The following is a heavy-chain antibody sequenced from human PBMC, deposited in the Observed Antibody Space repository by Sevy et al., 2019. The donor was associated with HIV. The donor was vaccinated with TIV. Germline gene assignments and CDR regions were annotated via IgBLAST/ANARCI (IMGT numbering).Heavy chain of an antibody. J-gene: IGHJ5*02. CDR3: ARDILHHCSGGSCYLYNWFDP. CDR1: GDSVSSNSAA. D-gene: IGHD2-15*01. CDR2: TYYRSKWYN. V-gene: IGHV6-1*01. Sequence: SQTLSLTCAISGDSVSSNSAAWNWIRQSPSRGLEWLGRTYYRSKWYNDYAVSVKSRITINPDTSKNQFSLQLNSVTPEDTAVYYCARDILHHCSGGSCYLYNWFDPWGQGTLVTVSS.